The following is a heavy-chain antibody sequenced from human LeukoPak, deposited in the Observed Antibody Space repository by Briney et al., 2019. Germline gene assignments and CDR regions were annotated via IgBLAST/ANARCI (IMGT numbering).Heavy chain of an antibody. CDR2: IYPGDSDT. CDR1: GYTFTSYW. D-gene: IGHD3-22*01. CDR3: GRYSSGYPPCYYGMDV. Sequence: KPGESLKISCKGSGYTFTSYWIGWVRQMPGKGLEWMGIIYPGDSDTRHSPSFQGQVTISADKSISTAYLQWSSLKASDTAVYYCGRYSSGYPPCYYGMDVWGQGTTVTVSS. J-gene: IGHJ6*02. V-gene: IGHV5-51*01.